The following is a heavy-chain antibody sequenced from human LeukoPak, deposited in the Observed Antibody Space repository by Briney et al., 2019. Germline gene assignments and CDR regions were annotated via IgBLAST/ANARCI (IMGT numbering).Heavy chain of an antibody. Sequence: EASVKVSCKASGYTFTNYYMHWVRQAPGQGLEWMGIINPSGGSTSYAQKFQGRVTITRNTSISTAYMELSSLRSEDTAVYYCARGQSGYGRGFYYYYYYMDVWGKGTTVTVSS. J-gene: IGHJ6*03. D-gene: IGHD5-12*01. CDR1: GYTFTNYY. CDR3: ARGQSGYGRGFYYYYYYMDV. V-gene: IGHV1-46*01. CDR2: INPSGGST.